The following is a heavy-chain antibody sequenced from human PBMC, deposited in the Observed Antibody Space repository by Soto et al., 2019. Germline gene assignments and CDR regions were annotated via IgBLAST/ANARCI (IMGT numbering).Heavy chain of an antibody. V-gene: IGHV3-21*04. J-gene: IGHJ6*03. CDR1: AFTFSSDS. D-gene: IGHD2-2*01. CDR2: ISSSSSFI. CDR3: AKACSSTSCYYYYMDV. Sequence: PGGSLRLSCVGSAFTFSSDSLNWVRQAPGKGLEWVSSISSSSSFIYYADSVKGRFTISRDDSKNTLYLQMNSLRAEDTAVYYCAKACSSTSCYYYYMDVWGKGTTVTVSS.